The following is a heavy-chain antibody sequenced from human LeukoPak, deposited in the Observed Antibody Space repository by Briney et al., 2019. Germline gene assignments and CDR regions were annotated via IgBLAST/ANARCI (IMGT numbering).Heavy chain of an antibody. CDR2: MNPSDGST. J-gene: IGHJ4*02. Sequence: ASVKVSCKASGYTFNSYYMHWVRQAPGQGLEWMGIMNPSDGSTSYAQKFQGRVTMTRDTSTSTVYMELSSLRSEDTAVYYCARDPLDLVVVTATNIYFDYSGQGTLVTVSS. CDR1: GYTFNSYY. D-gene: IGHD2-15*01. V-gene: IGHV1-46*02. CDR3: ARDPLDLVVVTATNIYFDY.